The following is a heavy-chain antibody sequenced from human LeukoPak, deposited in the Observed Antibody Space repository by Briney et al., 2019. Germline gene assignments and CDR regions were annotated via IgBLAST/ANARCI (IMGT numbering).Heavy chain of an antibody. D-gene: IGHD6-19*01. V-gene: IGHV1-2*02. CDR3: ATGRGIAVAGPAFDH. CDR1: GYTFTGYY. Sequence: ASVKVSCKASGYTFTGYYMHWVRQAPGQGLEWMGWINPNSGGTNYSQKFQGRVTITRDTSLSTAYMELSWLRSDDTAVYYCATGRGIAVAGPAFDHWGQGTLVTVSS. J-gene: IGHJ4*02. CDR2: INPNSGGT.